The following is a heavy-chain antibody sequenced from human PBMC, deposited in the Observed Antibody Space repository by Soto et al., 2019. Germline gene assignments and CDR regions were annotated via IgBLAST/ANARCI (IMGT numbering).Heavy chain of an antibody. J-gene: IGHJ5*02. V-gene: IGHV1-69*13. Sequence: ASVKVSCKASGGTFSIYAISLLLQAPVQGLEWMGGTIPIFGTANYAQKFQGRVTITADESTSTAYMELSSLRSEDTAVYYCAREADSSGSDSGWFDPWGQGTLVTVSS. CDR3: AREADSSGSDSGWFDP. CDR2: TIPIFGTA. D-gene: IGHD6-19*01. CDR1: GGTFSIYA.